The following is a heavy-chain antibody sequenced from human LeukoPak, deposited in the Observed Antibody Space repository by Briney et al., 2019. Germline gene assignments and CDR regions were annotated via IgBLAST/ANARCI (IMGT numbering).Heavy chain of an antibody. V-gene: IGHV4-39*01. CDR2: IYYSGST. Sequence: SETLSLTCTVSGGAISSSSYYWGWIRQPPGKGLEWIGSIYYSGSTYYNPSLKSRVTISVDTSKNQFSLKLSSVTAADTAVYYCARLRGRRDGYNYDFDYWGQGTLVTVSS. J-gene: IGHJ4*02. CDR1: GGAISSSSYY. D-gene: IGHD5-24*01. CDR3: ARLRGRRDGYNYDFDY.